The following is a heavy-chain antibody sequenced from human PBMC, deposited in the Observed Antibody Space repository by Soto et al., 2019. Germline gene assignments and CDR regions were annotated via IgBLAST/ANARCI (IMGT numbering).Heavy chain of an antibody. CDR1: GFSLNTGGVG. D-gene: IGHD6-19*01. V-gene: IGHV2-5*02. J-gene: IGHJ4*02. CDR2: IYWDDDK. CDR3: ARRRGGFGGGWTTPYFDY. Sequence: QITLKESGPPVVKPTQTLTLTCSLSGFSLNTGGVGVGWIRQPPGKALEWLAVIYWDDDKSWNPSLRDRLTINRDDSDDQVVLTVTNMDPVDTGTYYCARRRGGFGGGWTTPYFDYWGQGTLVTVSS.